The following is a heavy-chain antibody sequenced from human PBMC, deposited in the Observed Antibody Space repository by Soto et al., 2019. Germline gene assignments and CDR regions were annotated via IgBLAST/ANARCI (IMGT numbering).Heavy chain of an antibody. CDR1: GFTFSSYG. J-gene: IGHJ4*02. V-gene: IGHV3-30*18. Sequence: QVQLVESGGGVVQPGRSLRLSCAASGFTFSSYGMHWVRQAPGKGLEWVAVISYDGSNKYYADSVKGRFTISRDNSKNTLYLQMNRLRAEDTAVYYCAKLIRAAAAGYYFDYWGQGTLVTVSS. CDR2: ISYDGSNK. D-gene: IGHD6-13*01. CDR3: AKLIRAAAAGYYFDY.